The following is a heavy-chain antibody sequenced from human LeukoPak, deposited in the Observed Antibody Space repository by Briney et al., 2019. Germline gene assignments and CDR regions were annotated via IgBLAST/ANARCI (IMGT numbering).Heavy chain of an antibody. V-gene: IGHV4-31*03. CDR2: IYYSGST. J-gene: IGHJ6*02. Sequence: SQTLSLTCTVSGGSISSGGYYWSWIRQHPGKGLEWIGYIYYSGSTYYNPSLKSRVTISVDTSKNQFSLKLSSVTAADTAVYYCARAYGSYYYYGMDVWGQGTTVTVSS. CDR1: GGSISSGGYY. D-gene: IGHD2-8*01. CDR3: ARAYGSYYYYGMDV.